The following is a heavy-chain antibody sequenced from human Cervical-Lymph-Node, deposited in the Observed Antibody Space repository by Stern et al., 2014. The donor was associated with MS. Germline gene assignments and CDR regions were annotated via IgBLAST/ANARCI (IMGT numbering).Heavy chain of an antibody. CDR2: LLLIFGTA. V-gene: IGHV1-69*01. D-gene: IGHD4-17*01. CDR3: ARVYGTDPREYYFNY. CDR1: GGTFSNNA. Sequence: QVQLGQSGAEVKKPGASVKVSCKSSGGTFSNNAISWGRQAPGQGIEWVGGLLLIFGTANYPQKFQGRVAITADESTSTAYMELSSLRSEDTAVYYCARVYGTDPREYYFNYWGQGTLVTVSS. J-gene: IGHJ4*02.